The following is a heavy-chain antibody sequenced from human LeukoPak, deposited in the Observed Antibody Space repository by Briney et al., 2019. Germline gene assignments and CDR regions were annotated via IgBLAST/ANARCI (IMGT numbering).Heavy chain of an antibody. V-gene: IGHV4-39*01. Sequence: SETLSLTCTVSGGSTSISNYYWGWLRQPPGKGLEWTGSFYYSGSTYYNPSLKSRVTISVDTSKSQFSLKLNSVTAADTAVYYCARKQWVMYYFDSWGQGTLVTVSS. J-gene: IGHJ4*02. CDR1: GGSTSISNYY. D-gene: IGHD6-19*01. CDR3: ARKQWVMYYFDS. CDR2: FYYSGST.